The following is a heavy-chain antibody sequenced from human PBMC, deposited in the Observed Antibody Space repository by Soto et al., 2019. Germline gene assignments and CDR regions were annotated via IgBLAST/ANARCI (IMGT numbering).Heavy chain of an antibody. CDR1: GGSISSYY. CDR2: IYYSGST. CDR3: ARDHYDILTGYYYMDV. J-gene: IGHJ6*03. Sequence: ASETLSLTCAVYGGSISSYYCSWIRQPPGKGLEWIGYIYYSGSTNYNPSLKSRVTISVDTSKNQFSLKLSSVTAADTAVYYCARDHYDILTGYYYMDVRGKRTTVTVSS. V-gene: IGHV4-59*01. D-gene: IGHD3-9*01.